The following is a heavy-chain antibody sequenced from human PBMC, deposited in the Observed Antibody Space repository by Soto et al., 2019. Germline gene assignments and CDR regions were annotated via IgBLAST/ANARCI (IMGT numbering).Heavy chain of an antibody. CDR2: ISGSGGST. CDR3: ARIVVVITTNDAFDI. D-gene: IGHD3-22*01. Sequence: PGGSLRLSCAASGFTFISYAMSWVRQAPGKGLEWVSAISGSGGSTYYADSVKGRFTISRDNSKNTLYLQMNSLRAEDTAVYYCARIVVVITTNDAFDIWGQGTMVTVSS. J-gene: IGHJ3*02. V-gene: IGHV3-23*01. CDR1: GFTFISYA.